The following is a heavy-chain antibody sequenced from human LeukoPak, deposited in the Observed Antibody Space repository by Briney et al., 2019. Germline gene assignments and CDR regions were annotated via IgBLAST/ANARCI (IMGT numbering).Heavy chain of an antibody. CDR2: IKQDGSEK. CDR3: ARADFGVVTRYYYYYYMDV. J-gene: IGHJ6*03. CDR1: GFTFSSYW. Sequence: PGGSLRLSCAASGFTFSSYWMSWVRQAPGKGLEWVANIKQDGSEKYYVDSVKGRFTISRDNAKNSLYLQMNSLRAEDTAVYYCARADFGVVTRYYYYYYMDVWGKGTTVTVSS. D-gene: IGHD3-3*01. V-gene: IGHV3-7*01.